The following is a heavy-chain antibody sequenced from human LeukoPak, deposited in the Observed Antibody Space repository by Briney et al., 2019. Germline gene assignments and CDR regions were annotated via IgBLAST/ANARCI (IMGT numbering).Heavy chain of an antibody. CDR3: AKDPGDVDTVMMFDY. D-gene: IGHD5-18*01. J-gene: IGHJ4*02. CDR1: GFTFSSHG. Sequence: GGSLRLSCAASGFTFSSHGMHWVRQAPGKGLEWVAVIWYDGSNKYYADSVKGRFTISRDNSKNTLYLQMNSLRAEDRAVYYCAKDPGDVDTVMMFDYWGQGTLVTVSS. CDR2: IWYDGSNK. V-gene: IGHV3-33*06.